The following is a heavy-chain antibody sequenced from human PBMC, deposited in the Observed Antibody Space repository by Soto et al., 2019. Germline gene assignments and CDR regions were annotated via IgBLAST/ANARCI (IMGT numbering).Heavy chain of an antibody. CDR2: FDPEDGET. J-gene: IGHJ6*02. CDR1: GYTLTELS. V-gene: IGHV1-24*01. CDR3: ARGGAKYSCSWYPGYYYYGMTV. D-gene: IGHD6-13*01. Sequence: ASVKVSCKVSGYTLTELSMHWVRQAPGKGLEWMGGFDPEDGETIYAQKSQGRVTMTEDTSTDTAYMELSSLRSEDTAVYYCARGGAKYSCSWYPGYYYYGMTVWGQGTKVTVSS.